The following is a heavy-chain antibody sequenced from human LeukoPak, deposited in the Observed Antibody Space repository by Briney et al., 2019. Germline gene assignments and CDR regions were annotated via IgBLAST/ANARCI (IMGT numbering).Heavy chain of an antibody. J-gene: IGHJ4*02. CDR1: GFPFTTYA. CDR3: ARAKYENDY. CDR2: IKQDGSEK. V-gene: IGHV3-7*01. D-gene: IGHD3-3*01. Sequence: GGSLRLSCAASGFPFTTYAMSWVRQAPGKGLECVANIKQDGSEKYYVDSVKGRFTISRDNAKNSLYLQMNSLRAEDTAVYYCARAKYENDYWGQGTLVTVSS.